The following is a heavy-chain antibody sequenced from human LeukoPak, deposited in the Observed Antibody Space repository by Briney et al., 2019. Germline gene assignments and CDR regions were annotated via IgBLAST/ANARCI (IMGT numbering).Heavy chain of an antibody. CDR1: GGSINSGGYY. V-gene: IGHV4-31*03. D-gene: IGHD4-11*01. J-gene: IGHJ4*02. Sequence: PSETLSLTCTVSGGSINSGGYYWSWVRQPPGKGLEWIGYIYYSGSTYYNPSLKSRVTISVDTSKNQFSLKLSSVTAADTAVYYCARESSVTPYYFDYWGQATLVTVSS. CDR3: ARESSVTPYYFDY. CDR2: IYYSGST.